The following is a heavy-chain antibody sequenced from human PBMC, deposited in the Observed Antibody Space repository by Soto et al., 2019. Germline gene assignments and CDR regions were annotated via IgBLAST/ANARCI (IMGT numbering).Heavy chain of an antibody. Sequence: QVQLVQSGAEVKKPGASVKVSCKASGYTFTSYDINWVRQATGQGLEWMGWMNPNSGNTGYAQKFQGRATRTRNTSISTAYMELSSLRSEDTAVYYCARVGYYYDSSGYYLSFDYWGQGTLVTVSS. CDR3: ARVGYYYDSSGYYLSFDY. D-gene: IGHD3-22*01. J-gene: IGHJ4*02. CDR1: GYTFTSYD. CDR2: MNPNSGNT. V-gene: IGHV1-8*01.